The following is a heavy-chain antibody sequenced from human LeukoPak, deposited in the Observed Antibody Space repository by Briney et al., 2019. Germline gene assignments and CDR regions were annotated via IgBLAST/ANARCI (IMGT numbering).Heavy chain of an antibody. Sequence: PSETLSLTCTVSGGSISSSSYYWGWIRQPPGKGLEWIGSIYYSGSTYYNPSLKSRVTISVDTSKNQFSLKLSSATAADTAVYYCARGGGTVGAFDIWGQGTMVTVSS. D-gene: IGHD4-23*01. J-gene: IGHJ3*02. CDR2: IYYSGST. CDR3: ARGGGTVGAFDI. V-gene: IGHV4-39*07. CDR1: GGSISSSSYY.